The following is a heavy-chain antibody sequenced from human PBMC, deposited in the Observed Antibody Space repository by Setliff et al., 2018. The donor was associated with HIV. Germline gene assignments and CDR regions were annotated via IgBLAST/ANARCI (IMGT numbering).Heavy chain of an antibody. D-gene: IGHD6-6*01. V-gene: IGHV1-69*06. CDR1: GGSFSSYG. Sequence: ASVKVSCKASGGSFSSYGINWLRQAPGQGLEWMGGMVPVIGAAQYAQQFRGRVTITADRVTSTAYMELTSLTSDDTAVYSCAREVAARPYFDFWGQGTLVTVSS. CDR2: MVPVIGAA. CDR3: AREVAARPYFDF. J-gene: IGHJ4*02.